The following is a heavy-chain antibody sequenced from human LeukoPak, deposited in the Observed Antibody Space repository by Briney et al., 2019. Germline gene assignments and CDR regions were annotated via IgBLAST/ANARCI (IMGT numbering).Heavy chain of an antibody. D-gene: IGHD2-2*01. CDR2: ISASGGST. J-gene: IGHJ6*02. CDR1: GFTFSSSA. V-gene: IGHV3-23*01. CDR3: ARDSIVVVPAAPYYYYYGMDV. Sequence: GGSLRLSCAASGFTFSSSAMSWVRQVPGKGLEWVSGISASGGSTSYADSVRGRFTISRDNSKNTLYVQMNSLRAEDTAVYYCARDSIVVVPAAPYYYYYGMDVWGQGTTVTVSS.